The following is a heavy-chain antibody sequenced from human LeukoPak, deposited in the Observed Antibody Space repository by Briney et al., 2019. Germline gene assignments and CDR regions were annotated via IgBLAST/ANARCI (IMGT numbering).Heavy chain of an antibody. CDR3: ARERGVLIVVVPAAGWFDP. V-gene: IGHV1-2*02. D-gene: IGHD2-2*01. Sequence: EASVKVSCKASGYTFTGYYMHWVRQAPGQGLEWMGWINPNSGGTNYAQKFQGRVTMTRDTSISTAYMELSRLRSDDTAVYYCARERGVLIVVVPAAGWFDPWGQGTLVTVSS. CDR2: INPNSGGT. CDR1: GYTFTGYY. J-gene: IGHJ5*02.